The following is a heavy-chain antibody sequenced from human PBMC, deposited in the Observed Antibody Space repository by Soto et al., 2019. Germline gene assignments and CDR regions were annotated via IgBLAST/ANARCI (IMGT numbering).Heavy chain of an antibody. CDR3: ARPSDYYYYAMDA. Sequence: QVKLVQSGVEVKRPGASVKVSCKASGYTFSSFGITWVRQAPGQGLEWMGWISAYNGDTNYAQKFQGRVTMTTDTSTTSAYMELRSLRSDDTAVYYCARPSDYYYYAMDAWGQGTTVTVSS. J-gene: IGHJ6*02. CDR2: ISAYNGDT. V-gene: IGHV1-18*01. CDR1: GYTFSSFG.